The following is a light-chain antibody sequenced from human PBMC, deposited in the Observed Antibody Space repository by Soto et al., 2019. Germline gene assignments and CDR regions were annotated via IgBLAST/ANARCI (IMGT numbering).Light chain of an antibody. Sequence: QSALTQPASVSGSPGQTITISCTGTSSDVGLYNLVSWYQQLPGKAPKLIIYEVNERPSGISDRFSGSKSGNTASLTISGLQDKDEADYYCCSYVGSSILMFGGGTKVTVL. CDR1: SSDVGLYNL. J-gene: IGLJ3*02. CDR2: EVN. V-gene: IGLV2-23*02. CDR3: CSYVGSSILM.